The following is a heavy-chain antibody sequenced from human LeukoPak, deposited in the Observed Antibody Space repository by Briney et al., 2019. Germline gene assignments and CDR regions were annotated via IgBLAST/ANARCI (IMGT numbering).Heavy chain of an antibody. Sequence: GEFLKISCKGSGYSFPTYWIGWVRQMPGKGLEWMGIIYPGDSDSRYSPSFQGQVTISADKSISTAYLQWSSLKASDTAMYYCARCYDSSGYYSPFDSWGQGTLVTVSS. CDR2: IYPGDSDS. J-gene: IGHJ4*02. CDR3: ARCYDSSGYYSPFDS. CDR1: GYSFPTYW. D-gene: IGHD3-22*01. V-gene: IGHV5-51*01.